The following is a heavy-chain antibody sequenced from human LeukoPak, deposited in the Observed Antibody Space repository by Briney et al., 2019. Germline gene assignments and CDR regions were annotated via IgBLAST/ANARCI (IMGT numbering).Heavy chain of an antibody. CDR2: ISGSSSTI. CDR1: GFTFSPYS. D-gene: IGHD6-13*01. V-gene: IGHV3-48*01. J-gene: IGHJ4*02. Sequence: PGGSLRLPCAASGFTFSPYSMNWVRQAPGKGLEWVSYISGSSSTIYYADSVKGRFTISRDNAKNSLYLQMNSLRAEDTAVYYCAGAMAAAEDYWGQGTLVTVSS. CDR3: AGAMAAAEDY.